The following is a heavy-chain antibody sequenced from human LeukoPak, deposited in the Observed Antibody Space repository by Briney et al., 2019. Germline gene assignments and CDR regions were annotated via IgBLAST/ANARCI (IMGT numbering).Heavy chain of an antibody. CDR1: GYTFTGYY. D-gene: IGHD2-8*01. J-gene: IGHJ6*03. CDR2: INPNSGGP. V-gene: IGHV1-2*06. Sequence: ASVKVSCKASGYTFTGYYMHWVRQAPGQGLEWMGRINPNSGGPNYAQKFQGRVTMTRDTSISTAYMELSRLRSDDTAVYYCARDGVSVSYFYYMDVWGKGTTVSVSS. CDR3: ARDGVSVSYFYYMDV.